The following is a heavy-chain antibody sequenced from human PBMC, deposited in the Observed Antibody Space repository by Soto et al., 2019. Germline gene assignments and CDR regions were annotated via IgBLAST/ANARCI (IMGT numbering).Heavy chain of an antibody. V-gene: IGHV3-30*18. J-gene: IGHJ6*02. D-gene: IGHD3-3*01. CDR2: ISYGGSNK. Sequence: PGGSLRLSCAASGFTFSSYGMHWVRQAPGKGLEWVAVISYGGSNKYYADSVKGRFTISRDNSKNTLYLQMNSLRAEDTAVYYCAKDPLRYDFWSGYPVRATYYYYGMDVWGQGTTVTISS. CDR3: AKDPLRYDFWSGYPVRATYYYYGMDV. CDR1: GFTFSSYG.